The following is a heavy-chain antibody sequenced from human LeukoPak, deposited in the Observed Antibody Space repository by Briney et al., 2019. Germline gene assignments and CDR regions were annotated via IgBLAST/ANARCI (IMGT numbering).Heavy chain of an antibody. J-gene: IGHJ1*01. Sequence: GGSLRLSCAASGFTFSSYSMNWVRQAPGKGLEWVSSISSSSYYIYYADSVKGRFTISRDNAKNSLYLQMNSLRAEDTAIYYCARVDYDRSGEDANAEYFQHWGQGTLVTVSS. CDR2: ISSSSYYI. V-gene: IGHV3-21*01. CDR3: ARVDYDRSGEDANAEYFQH. D-gene: IGHD3-22*01. CDR1: GFTFSSYS.